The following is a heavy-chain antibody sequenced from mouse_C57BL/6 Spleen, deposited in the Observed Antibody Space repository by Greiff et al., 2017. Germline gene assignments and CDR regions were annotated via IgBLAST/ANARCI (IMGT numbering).Heavy chain of an antibody. J-gene: IGHJ2*01. CDR3: ARNELGLYDY. Sequence: QVQLQQSGTELVKPGASVKLSCKASGYTFTSYWMYWVKQRPGQGLEWIGNINPSNGGTNYNEKFKSKFTLTVDNSSRTAYMQLNNLTSEDSAVYYCARNELGLYDYWGQGTTVTVSS. CDR1: GYTFTSYW. D-gene: IGHD4-1*01. CDR2: INPSNGGT. V-gene: IGHV1-53*01.